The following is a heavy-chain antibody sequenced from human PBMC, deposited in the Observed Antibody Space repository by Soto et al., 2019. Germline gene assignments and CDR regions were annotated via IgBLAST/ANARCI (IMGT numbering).Heavy chain of an antibody. J-gene: IGHJ5*02. CDR2: IYWNDDK. CDR3: AHSPRRAWGITRWFDP. V-gene: IGHV2-5*01. D-gene: IGHD3-16*01. Sequence: QITLKESGPTLVKPTQTLTLTCTFSGFSLSTSGVGVGWIRQPPGKALEWLALIYWNDDKRYSPSLKSRLTITKDTSTNQVVLTMTNMDPVDTATYYCAHSPRRAWGITRWFDPWGQGTLVTVSS. CDR1: GFSLSTSGVG.